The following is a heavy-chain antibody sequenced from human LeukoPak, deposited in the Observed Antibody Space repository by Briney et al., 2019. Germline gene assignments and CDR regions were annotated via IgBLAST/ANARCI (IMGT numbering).Heavy chain of an antibody. D-gene: IGHD3-22*01. V-gene: IGHV3-30-3*01. J-gene: IGHJ4*02. Sequence: GGSLRLSCAASGFTFSSYAMHWVRQAPGKGLEWVAVISYDGSNKYYADSVKGRFTISRDNSTNTLYLQMNSLRAEDTAVYYCARDGNYYDSSGYYVYYFDYWGQGTLVTVSS. CDR1: GFTFSSYA. CDR3: ARDGNYYDSSGYYVYYFDY. CDR2: ISYDGSNK.